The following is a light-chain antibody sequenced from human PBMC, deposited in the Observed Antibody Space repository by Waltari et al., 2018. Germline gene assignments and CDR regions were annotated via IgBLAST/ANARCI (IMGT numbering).Light chain of an antibody. V-gene: IGKV3-11*01. J-gene: IGKJ5*01. CDR2: DAS. CDR1: QSVSIY. Sequence: EIVLTQSPATLSLSPGERATLSCRASQSVSIYLAWYQQKPGQAPRLLIYDASNRATGIPARFSGSGSGTDCALTISSLEPEDFAVYYCQQRSNWPITFGQGTRLEIK. CDR3: QQRSNWPIT.